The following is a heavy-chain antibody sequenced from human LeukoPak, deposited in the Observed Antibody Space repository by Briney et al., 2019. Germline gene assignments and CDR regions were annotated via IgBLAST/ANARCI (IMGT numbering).Heavy chain of an antibody. Sequence: SETLSLTCTVSGDSIRSSSYYWGWTRQPPGKGLEWIGNIYYSGSTYYNPSLTSRVTISVDTSKNQFSLKLSSVTAADTAVYYCARDLFPTGGAYFDYWGQGTLVTVSS. V-gene: IGHV4-39*07. D-gene: IGHD2-21*01. CDR1: GDSIRSSSYY. J-gene: IGHJ4*02. CDR2: IYYSGST. CDR3: ARDLFPTGGAYFDY.